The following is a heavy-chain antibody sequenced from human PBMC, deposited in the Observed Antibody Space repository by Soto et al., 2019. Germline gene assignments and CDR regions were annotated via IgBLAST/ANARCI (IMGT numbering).Heavy chain of an antibody. D-gene: IGHD5-18*01. V-gene: IGHV6-1*01. J-gene: IGHJ4*02. CDR1: GDSVSSNSAT. CDR2: TYYRSKWYN. CDR3: ARSNSYGPPLDY. Sequence: PSQTLSLTCXISGDSVSSNSATWNWIRQSPSRGLEWLGRTYYRSKWYNDYAVSVKSRITINPDTSKNQLSLQLNSVTPEDTAVYFCARSNSYGPPLDYWGQGALVTVSS.